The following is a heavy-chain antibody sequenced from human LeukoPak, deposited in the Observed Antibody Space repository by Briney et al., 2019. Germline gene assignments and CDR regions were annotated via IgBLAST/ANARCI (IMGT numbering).Heavy chain of an antibody. CDR2: TSFTGTI. D-gene: IGHD1-14*01. V-gene: IGHV4-39*07. Sequence: SETLSLTCTVSGGSISSSDDFWGWIRQAPGKGLEWIGSTSFTGTIYYNPSLKSRVTISVDTSKNQFSLKLSSVTAADTAVYYCSTNQRGHPYFDYWGQGTLVTVSS. CDR3: STNQRGHPYFDY. J-gene: IGHJ4*02. CDR1: GGSISSSDDF.